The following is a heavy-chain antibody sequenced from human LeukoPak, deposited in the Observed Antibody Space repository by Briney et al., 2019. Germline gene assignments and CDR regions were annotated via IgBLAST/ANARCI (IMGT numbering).Heavy chain of an antibody. CDR1: GYTFTSYY. Sequence: GASVKVSCKASGYTFTSYYMHWVRQAPGQGLEWMEIINPSGGSTSYAQKFQGRVTMTRDTSTSTVYMELSSLRSEDTAVYYCARAESNGDYVDYWGQGTLVTVSS. CDR2: INPSGGST. J-gene: IGHJ4*02. D-gene: IGHD4-17*01. CDR3: ARAESNGDYVDY. V-gene: IGHV1-46*01.